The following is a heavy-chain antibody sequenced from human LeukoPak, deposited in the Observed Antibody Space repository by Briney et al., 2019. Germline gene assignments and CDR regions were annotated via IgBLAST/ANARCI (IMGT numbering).Heavy chain of an antibody. CDR1: GFTFSSYT. CDR3: AKGSLLTTVSYVSDY. V-gene: IGHV3-21*04. D-gene: IGHD4-11*01. CDR2: ISDSSSHI. J-gene: IGHJ4*02. Sequence: GGSLRLSCAASGFTFSSYTMNWVRQAPGKGLEWVSSISDSSSHIYYADSVKGRLTISRDNAKNSLYLQMNSLRAEDTAVYYCAKGSLLTTVSYVSDYWGQGTLVTVSS.